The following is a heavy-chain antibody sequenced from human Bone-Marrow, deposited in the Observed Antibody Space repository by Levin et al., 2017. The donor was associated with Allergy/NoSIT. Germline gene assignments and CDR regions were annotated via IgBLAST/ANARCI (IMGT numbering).Heavy chain of an antibody. V-gene: IGHV3-23*01. J-gene: IGHJ4*02. CDR3: AKDGRTDSIILHEWFDY. CDR2: ISPSGSNT. D-gene: IGHD2-15*01. Sequence: PGGSLRLSCAASGFTFSSHTMSWVRQPPGKGLEWVSSISPSGSNTYYTDSAKGRFTISRDNPGNRIFLQMNSLTADDTAVYYCAKDGRTDSIILHEWFDYWGQGTPVTVSS. CDR1: GFTFSSHT.